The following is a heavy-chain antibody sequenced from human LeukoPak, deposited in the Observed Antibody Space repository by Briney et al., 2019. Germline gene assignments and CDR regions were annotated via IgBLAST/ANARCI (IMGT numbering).Heavy chain of an antibody. CDR1: GFTFSSYA. CDR3: AKYSPPFGVVTPFDY. J-gene: IGHJ4*02. D-gene: IGHD3-3*01. V-gene: IGHV3-23*01. Sequence: GGSLRLSCAASGFTFSSYAMSWVRQAPGKGLEWVSAISGRGGSTYYADSVKGRFTISRDNSKNTLYLQMNSLRAEDTAVYYCAKYSPPFGVVTPFDYWGQGTLVTVSS. CDR2: ISGRGGST.